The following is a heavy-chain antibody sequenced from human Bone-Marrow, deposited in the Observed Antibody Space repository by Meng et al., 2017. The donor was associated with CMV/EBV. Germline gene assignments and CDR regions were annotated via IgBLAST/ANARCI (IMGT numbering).Heavy chain of an antibody. Sequence: SETLSLTCTVSGGSISSSSYYWGWIRQPPGKGLEWIGSIYYSGSTYYNPSLKSRVTISVDTSKNQFSLKLSSVTAADTAVYYCARVGNDFWSGRWFDPWGQGTLVNGAS. CDR3: ARVGNDFWSGRWFDP. V-gene: IGHV4-39*07. J-gene: IGHJ5*02. D-gene: IGHD3-3*01. CDR2: IYYSGST. CDR1: GGSISSSSYY.